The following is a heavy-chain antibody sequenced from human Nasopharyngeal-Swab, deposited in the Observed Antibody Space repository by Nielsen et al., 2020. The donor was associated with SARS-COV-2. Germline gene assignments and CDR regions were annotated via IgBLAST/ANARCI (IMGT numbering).Heavy chain of an antibody. Sequence: GESLKISCAASGFTFSSYAMHWVRQAPGQGLEWVANVKQDGGEKFYLDSVKGRFTISRDNAKSSLYLQMTSLRAEDTAVYYCVRDESGAFDIWGQGTMVTVSS. CDR3: VRDESGAFDI. V-gene: IGHV3-7*01. J-gene: IGHJ3*02. CDR2: VKQDGGEK. CDR1: GFTFSSYA. D-gene: IGHD3-10*01.